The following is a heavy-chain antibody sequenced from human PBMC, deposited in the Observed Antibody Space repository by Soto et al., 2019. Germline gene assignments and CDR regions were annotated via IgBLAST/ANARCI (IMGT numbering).Heavy chain of an antibody. D-gene: IGHD2-2*01. J-gene: IGHJ6*02. CDR2: ISSSGSTI. CDR3: ARDNKEIVVVPAVREVYYYYYYGMDV. CDR1: GFTFSSYE. V-gene: IGHV3-48*03. Sequence: GGSLRLSCAASGFTFSSYEMYWVRQAPGKGLEWVSYISSSGSTIYYADSVKGRFTISRDNAKNSLYLQMNSLRAEDTAVYYCARDNKEIVVVPAVREVYYYYYYGMDVWGQGTTVTVSS.